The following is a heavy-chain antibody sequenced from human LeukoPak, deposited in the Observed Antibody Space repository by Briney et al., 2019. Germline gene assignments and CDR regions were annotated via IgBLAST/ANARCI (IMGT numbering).Heavy chain of an antibody. V-gene: IGHV3-64*02. D-gene: IGHD2/OR15-2a*01. CDR1: GFTFSGFS. J-gene: IGHJ5*02. CDR2: INGNGDKT. Sequence: GGSLRLSCAASGFTFSGFSMHWIRQAPGRGLEYVSAINGNGDKTFYTDSVRGIFTIFRDNSKNTLFLQMGSLRGEDTALYFCARIGMENFYDLWGQGTLVTVSS. CDR3: ARIGMENFYDL.